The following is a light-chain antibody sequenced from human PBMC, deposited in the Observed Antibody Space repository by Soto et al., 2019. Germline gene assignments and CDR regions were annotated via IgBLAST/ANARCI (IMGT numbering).Light chain of an antibody. CDR2: EAS. V-gene: IGKV3-11*01. J-gene: IGKJ4*01. Sequence: EIVLTQSPATLSLSPGDRATLSCRASQSVNRYLAWYQQKPGQAPRLLMYEASNRATGIPARFSANGSGTDFTLTITNLDHEDFAVYYWQQRRSWPPTFGGGTKVEF. CDR1: QSVNRY. CDR3: QQRRSWPPT.